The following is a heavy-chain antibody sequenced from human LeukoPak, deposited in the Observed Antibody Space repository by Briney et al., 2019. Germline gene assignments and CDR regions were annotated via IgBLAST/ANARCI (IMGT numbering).Heavy chain of an antibody. CDR2: MYHSGST. V-gene: IGHV4-59*08. CDR1: GGSISSYY. D-gene: IGHD2-15*01. CDR3: ARQGLGLDP. J-gene: IGHJ5*02. Sequence: SETLSLTCTVSGGSISSYYWSWIRQPPGKGLEWIGRMYHSGSTYYNPSLKSRVTISVDTSKNQFSLKLSSVTAADTAVYYCARQGLGLDPWGQGTLVTVSS.